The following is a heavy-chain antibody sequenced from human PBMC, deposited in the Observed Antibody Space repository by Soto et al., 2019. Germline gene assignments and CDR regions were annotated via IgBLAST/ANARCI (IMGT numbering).Heavy chain of an antibody. CDR1: GGSISSSSYY. CDR2: IYYSGST. J-gene: IGHJ5*02. D-gene: IGHD3-22*01. Sequence: SETLSLTCTVSGGSISSSSYYWGWIRQPPGKGLEWIGSIYYSGSTYYNPSLKSRVTISVDTSKNQFSLKLSSVTAADTAVYYCARHLGTHSSGYYWFDPWGQGTLVTVSS. V-gene: IGHV4-39*01. CDR3: ARHLGTHSSGYYWFDP.